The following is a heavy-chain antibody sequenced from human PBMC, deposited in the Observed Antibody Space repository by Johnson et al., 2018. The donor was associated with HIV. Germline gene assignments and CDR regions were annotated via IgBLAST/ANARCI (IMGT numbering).Heavy chain of an antibody. CDR2: IGTAGDT. Sequence: VQLVESGGGVVRPGGSLRLSCAASGFTFSNYDMHWVRQGSGKGLEWVSGIGTAGDTHYPGSVKGRFTISRENAKNSLYLQMNSLRAGDTAVYYCARDGRWGSSTWYSVFDLWGQGTTVTVSS. D-gene: IGHD6-13*01. CDR1: GFTFSNYD. V-gene: IGHV3-13*01. CDR3: ARDGRWGSSTWYSVFDL. J-gene: IGHJ3*01.